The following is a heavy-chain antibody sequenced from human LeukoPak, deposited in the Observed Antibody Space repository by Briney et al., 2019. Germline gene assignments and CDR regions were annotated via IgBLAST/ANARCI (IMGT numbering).Heavy chain of an antibody. CDR1: GFTISSYW. CDR3: ARLDDGDYKYYFDY. Sequence: GGTLSLSCAVSGFTISSYWMSWIRQPPGKGLEWVANIKQNGSEKYNVASLKGGFTISKENAKNSRYLQRSSLRAEDTAVYYCARLDDGDYKYYFDYWGQGTLLTVSS. J-gene: IGHJ4*02. D-gene: IGHD4-17*01. CDR2: IKQNGSEK. V-gene: IGHV3-7*04.